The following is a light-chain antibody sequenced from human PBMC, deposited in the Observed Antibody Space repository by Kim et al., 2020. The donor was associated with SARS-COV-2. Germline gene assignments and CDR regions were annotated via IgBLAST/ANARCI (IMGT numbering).Light chain of an antibody. J-gene: IGLJ3*02. Sequence: PGETVTLTCASSTGAVTSGYYPNWFQQKPGQAPRPLIYSTSNKHSWTPARFSGSLLGGKAALTLSGVQPEDEAEYYCLLYYGGARVFGGGTKLTVL. CDR3: LLYYGGARV. CDR2: STS. CDR1: TGAVTSGYY. V-gene: IGLV7-43*01.